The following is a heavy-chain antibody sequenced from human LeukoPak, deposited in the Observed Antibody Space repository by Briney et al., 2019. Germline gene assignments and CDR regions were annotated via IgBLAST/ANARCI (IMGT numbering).Heavy chain of an antibody. D-gene: IGHD6-13*01. V-gene: IGHV4-59*01. CDR1: GGSISSYY. Sequence: KTSETLSLTCTVSGGSISSYYWSWIRQPPGKGLECIGYIYYSGSTNYNPSLKSRVTISVDTSKNQFSLKLSSVTAADTAVYYCARGEDSSSWYDYWGQGTLVTVSS. CDR3: ARGEDSSSWYDY. J-gene: IGHJ4*02. CDR2: IYYSGST.